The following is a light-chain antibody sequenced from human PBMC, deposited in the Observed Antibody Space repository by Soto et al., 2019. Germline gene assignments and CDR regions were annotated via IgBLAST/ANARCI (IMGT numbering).Light chain of an antibody. CDR2: EGN. Sequence: QYVLTQPASVSGSPGQSITISCTGTSGDVGTYNFVSWYQHHPAKAPKLMIYEGNKRPSGVSNRFSGSRSGNTASLTISGLQAEDEADYYCCSYTDGSSLLFGGGTQLTVL. CDR1: SGDVGTYNF. V-gene: IGLV2-23*01. CDR3: CSYTDGSSLL. J-gene: IGLJ3*02.